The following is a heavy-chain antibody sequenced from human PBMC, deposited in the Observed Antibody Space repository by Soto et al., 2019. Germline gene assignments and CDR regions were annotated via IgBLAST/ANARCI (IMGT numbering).Heavy chain of an antibody. V-gene: IGHV1-69*13. J-gene: IGHJ3*02. CDR2: IIPIFGTA. CDR3: ARHPGNAFDI. Sequence: ASVKVSCKXSGGTFSSYAISWVRQAPGQGLEWMGGIIPIFGTANYAQKFQGRVTITADESTSTAYMELSSLRSEDTAVYYCARHPGNAFDIWGQGTMVTVSS. CDR1: GGTFSSYA.